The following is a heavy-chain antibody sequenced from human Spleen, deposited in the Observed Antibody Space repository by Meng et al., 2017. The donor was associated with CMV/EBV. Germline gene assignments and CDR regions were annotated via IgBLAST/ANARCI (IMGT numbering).Heavy chain of an antibody. J-gene: IGHJ3*02. D-gene: IGHD5-18*01. CDR3: AKDGRGYSAFDI. CDR2: IRYDGSNK. V-gene: IGHV3-30*02. CDR1: GFTFSSYG. Sequence: CAASGFTFSSYGMHWVRQAPGKGLEWVAFIRYDGSNKYYADSVKGRFTISRDNSKNTLYLQMNSLRAEDTAVYYCAKDGRGYSAFDIWGQGTMVTVSS.